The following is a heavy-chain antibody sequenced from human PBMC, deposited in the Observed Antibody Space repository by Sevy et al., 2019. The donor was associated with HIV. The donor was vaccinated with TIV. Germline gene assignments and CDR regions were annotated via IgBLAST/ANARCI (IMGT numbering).Heavy chain of an antibody. CDR3: ARDRRDEYSSSWYGEGAFDI. CDR1: GFTFSSYA. V-gene: IGHV3-30-3*01. CDR2: ISYDGSNK. D-gene: IGHD6-13*01. J-gene: IGHJ3*02. Sequence: GGSLRLSCAASGFTFSSYAMHWVRQAPGKGLEWVAVISYDGSNKYYADSVKGRFTISRDNSKNTLYLQMNSLRAEDTAVYYCARDRRDEYSSSWYGEGAFDIWGQGTMVTVS.